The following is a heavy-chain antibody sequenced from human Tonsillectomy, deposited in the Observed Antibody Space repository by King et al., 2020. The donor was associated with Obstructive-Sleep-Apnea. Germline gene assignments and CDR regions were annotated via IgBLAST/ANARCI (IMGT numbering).Heavy chain of an antibody. CDR1: GGSINSGGYY. CDR3: AREADYDYVWGTFRLTDYYYHMDV. J-gene: IGHJ6*02. CDR2: IYYSGST. V-gene: IGHV4-31*03. D-gene: IGHD3-16*02. Sequence: QVQLQESGPGLVKPSQTLSLTCTVSGGSINSGGYYWTWIRQHPGKGLEGIGNIYYSGSTSYNPPLKSRVTISVDTSKNQFSLKLNSVTAADTAVYYCAREADYDYVWGTFRLTDYYYHMDVWGQGTTVTVSS.